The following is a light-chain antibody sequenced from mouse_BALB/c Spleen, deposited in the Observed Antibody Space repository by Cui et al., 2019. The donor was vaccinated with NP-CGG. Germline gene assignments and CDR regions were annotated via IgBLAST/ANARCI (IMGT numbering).Light chain of an antibody. J-gene: IGLJ1*01. Sequence: HAVVGQESALTTSPGETVTLTCRSSTGAVTTSNYANWVQEKPDHLFTGLIGSTNNRAPGVPARFSGSLIGDKAALTITGAQTEDEAIYFCALWYSNHWVFGGGTKLTVL. CDR1: TGAVTTSNY. CDR2: STN. V-gene: IGLV1*01. CDR3: ALWYSNHWV.